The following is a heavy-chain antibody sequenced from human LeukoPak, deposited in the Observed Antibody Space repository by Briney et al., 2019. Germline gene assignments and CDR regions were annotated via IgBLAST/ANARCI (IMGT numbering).Heavy chain of an antibody. Sequence: SETLSLTCSVSGDSISSDIYYWGWIRQPPGKGLEYFGNIYYGGSTYYNPPLNSRVTISLDTSKNQFSLKLSSVTAADTAVYYCVRGGRDSNGWYHVDYWGQGTLVTVSS. CDR1: GDSISSDIYY. CDR3: VRGGRDSNGWYHVDY. J-gene: IGHJ4*02. CDR2: IYYGGST. V-gene: IGHV4-39*07. D-gene: IGHD6-19*01.